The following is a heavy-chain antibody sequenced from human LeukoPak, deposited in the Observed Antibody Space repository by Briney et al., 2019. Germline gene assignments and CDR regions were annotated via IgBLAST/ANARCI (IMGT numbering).Heavy chain of an antibody. CDR1: GFTFSSYS. CDR3: AREKHSNYGDYPSQDAFDI. V-gene: IGHV3-21*01. CDR2: ISSSSSYI. J-gene: IGHJ3*02. D-gene: IGHD4-17*01. Sequence: GGSLRLSCAASGFTFSSYSMNWVRQAPGKGLEWVSSISSSSSYIYYADSVKGRFTISRDNAKNSLYLQMNSLRAEDTAVYYCAREKHSNYGDYPSQDAFDIWGQGTMVTVSS.